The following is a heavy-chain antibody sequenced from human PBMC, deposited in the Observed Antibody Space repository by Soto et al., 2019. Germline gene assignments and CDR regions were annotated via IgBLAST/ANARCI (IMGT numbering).Heavy chain of an antibody. V-gene: IGHV4-39*07. J-gene: IGHJ6*02. Sequence: PSETLCLTCTVSGGSISSSSYYWGWIRQPPGKGLEWIGSIYYSGSTYYNPSLKSRVTISVDTSKNQFSLKLSSVTAADTAVYYCARDSTIVRDSSGYYLGYYYYGMDVWGQGTTVTVSS. CDR3: ARDSTIVRDSSGYYLGYYYYGMDV. D-gene: IGHD3-22*01. CDR2: IYYSGST. CDR1: GGSISSSSYY.